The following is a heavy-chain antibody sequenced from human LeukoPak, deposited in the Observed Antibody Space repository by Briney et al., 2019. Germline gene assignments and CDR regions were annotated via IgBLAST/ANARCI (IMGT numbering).Heavy chain of an antibody. V-gene: IGHV4-59*01. D-gene: IGHD6-13*01. CDR3: ARWLPNSGSCYYFDY. J-gene: IGHJ4*02. CDR2: ISHSGST. CDR1: GGSISGYY. Sequence: SETLPLTCTVSGGSISGYYWSWIRQPPGKGLEWIGYISHSGSTNYNPSLKSRVTISVDTSKNQLSLKLSSVTAADTAVYYCARWLPNSGSCYYFDYWGQGTLVAVSS.